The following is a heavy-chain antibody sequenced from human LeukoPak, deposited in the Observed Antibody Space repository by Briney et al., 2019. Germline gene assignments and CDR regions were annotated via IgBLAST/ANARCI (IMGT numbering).Heavy chain of an antibody. CDR2: INPDSGGT. D-gene: IGHD6-13*01. CDR3: ARHLSRVLGAAAPDY. CDR1: GYTFTGYY. Sequence: ASVKVSCKASGYTFTGYYMHWVRQAPGQGLEWMGWINPDSGGTIYAQNFQGRVTMTRDTSISTAYMELSSLRSDDTAVYYCARHLSRVLGAAAPDYWGQGTLVTVSS. J-gene: IGHJ4*02. V-gene: IGHV1-2*02.